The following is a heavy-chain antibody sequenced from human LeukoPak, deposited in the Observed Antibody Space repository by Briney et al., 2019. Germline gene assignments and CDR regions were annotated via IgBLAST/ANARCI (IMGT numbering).Heavy chain of an antibody. CDR1: GYTFTGYY. CDR2: MNPNSGNT. CDR3: ARSERVFGVVTAVDY. V-gene: IGHV1-2*02. Sequence: GASVKVSCKTSGYTFTGYYMHWVRQATGQGLEWMGWMNPNSGNTGYAQKFQGRVTMTRDTSISTAYMELSRLRSDDTAVYYCARSERVFGVVTAVDYWGQGTLVTVSS. J-gene: IGHJ4*02. D-gene: IGHD3-3*01.